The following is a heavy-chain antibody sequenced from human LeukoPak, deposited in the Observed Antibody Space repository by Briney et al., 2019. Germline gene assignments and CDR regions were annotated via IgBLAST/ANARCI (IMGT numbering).Heavy chain of an antibody. J-gene: IGHJ5*02. V-gene: IGHV3-30*03. D-gene: IGHD3-3*01. CDR1: GFSFSSFG. CDR3: ARERERFLNL. CDR2: ISYDGGNR. Sequence: GGSLRLSCVASGFSFSSFGMHWVRQAPGKGLEWVAVISYDGGNRYYADSVKGRFTISRDNSKNTLYLQMNNLRTEDTAIYYCARERERFLNLWGQGTLVTVSS.